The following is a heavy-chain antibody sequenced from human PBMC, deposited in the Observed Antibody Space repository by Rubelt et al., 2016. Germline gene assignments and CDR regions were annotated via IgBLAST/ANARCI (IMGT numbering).Heavy chain of an antibody. J-gene: IGHJ4*02. CDR1: EFTFSSYA. V-gene: IGHV3-23*04. CDR3: AKVGDYYDSSCYYR. Sequence: EVQLVESGGGLVQPGGSLRLSCAASEFTFSSYAMSWVRQAPGKGLEWVSAISGSGGSTYYADSVKGRFTISRDKSKNTLYLQMNSLRAEDTAVYYCAKVGDYYDSSCYYRWGQGTLVTVSS. D-gene: IGHD3-22*01. CDR2: ISGSGGST.